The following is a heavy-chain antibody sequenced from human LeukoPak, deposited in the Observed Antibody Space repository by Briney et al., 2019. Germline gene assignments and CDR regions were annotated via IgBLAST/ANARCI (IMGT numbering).Heavy chain of an antibody. J-gene: IGHJ3*02. V-gene: IGHV3-48*01. CDR3: ARDRDEYNNSEDAFDI. CDR1: GFTFSSYS. Sequence: GGSLRLSCAASGFTFSSYSMNWVRQAPGEGLEWISYISYTGTIYYADSVKGRFTVSRDNAENSLYLQMISLRAEDTAIYYCARDRDEYNNSEDAFDIWGQGTKVTVSS. CDR2: ISYTGTI. D-gene: IGHD1-14*01.